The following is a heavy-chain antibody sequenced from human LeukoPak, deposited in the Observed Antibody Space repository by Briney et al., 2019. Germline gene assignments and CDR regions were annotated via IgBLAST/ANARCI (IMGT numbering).Heavy chain of an antibody. D-gene: IGHD6-13*01. J-gene: IGHJ6*03. CDR1: GDSISSSSYY. Sequence: PSETLSLTCTVSGDSISSSSYYWGWIRQPPGKGLEWIGSIYYSGSTYYNPSLKSRVTISVDTSKNQFSLKLSSVTAADTAVYYCARDVFRTGYSSSWYVLATNYYYYMDVWGKGTTVTVSS. CDR3: ARDVFRTGYSSSWYVLATNYYYYMDV. CDR2: IYYSGST. V-gene: IGHV4-39*07.